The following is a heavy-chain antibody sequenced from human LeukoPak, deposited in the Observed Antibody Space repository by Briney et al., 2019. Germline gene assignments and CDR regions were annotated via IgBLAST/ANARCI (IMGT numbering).Heavy chain of an antibody. CDR1: GGSISSSSDC. D-gene: IGHD6-6*01. J-gene: IGHJ4*02. Sequence: SETLSLTCTVSGGSISSSSDCWGWIRQPSGKGLEWIASICYSGSTYYNSSLRSRVTMSVDASKNQFSLKLNSVTAADTAVYYCARHGRGSSGGIVDYWGQGTLVTVSS. CDR3: ARHGRGSSGGIVDY. V-gene: IGHV4-39*01. CDR2: ICYSGST.